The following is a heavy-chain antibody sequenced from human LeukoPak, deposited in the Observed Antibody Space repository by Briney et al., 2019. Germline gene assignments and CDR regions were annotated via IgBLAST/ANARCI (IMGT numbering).Heavy chain of an antibody. CDR2: INWNSENI. Sequence: PGGSLRLSCAASGFTFDDYAMHWVRQAPGKGLEWVSGINWNSENIAYADSVKGRFTISRDNAKSSLYLQMNSLRTEDTALYYCVKDPDYWGQGTLVTVSS. J-gene: IGHJ4*02. V-gene: IGHV3-9*01. CDR3: VKDPDY. CDR1: GFTFDDYA.